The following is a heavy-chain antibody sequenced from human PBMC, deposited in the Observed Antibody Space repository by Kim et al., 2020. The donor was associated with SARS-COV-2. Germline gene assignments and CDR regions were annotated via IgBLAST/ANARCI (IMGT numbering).Heavy chain of an antibody. V-gene: IGHV4-39*01. Sequence: LKSRVTISVDTSKNQFSLKLSSVTAADTAVYYCARPEIGDYLPETDAFDIWGQGTMVTVSS. D-gene: IGHD4-17*01. J-gene: IGHJ3*02. CDR3: ARPEIGDYLPETDAFDI.